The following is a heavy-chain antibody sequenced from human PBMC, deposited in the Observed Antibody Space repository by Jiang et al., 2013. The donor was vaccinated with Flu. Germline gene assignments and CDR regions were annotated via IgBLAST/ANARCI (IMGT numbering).Heavy chain of an antibody. CDR2: IYYSGST. V-gene: IGHV4-31*03. CDR1: GGSISSGGYY. CDR3: ARDYGSGSLPRGDFDY. D-gene: IGHD3-10*01. Sequence: PGLVKPSQTLSLTCTVSGGSISSGGYYWSWIRQHPGKGLEWIGYIYYSGSTYYNPSLKSRVTISVDTSKNQFSLKLSSVTAADTAVYYCARDYGSGSLPRGDFDYWGQGTLVTVSS. J-gene: IGHJ4*02.